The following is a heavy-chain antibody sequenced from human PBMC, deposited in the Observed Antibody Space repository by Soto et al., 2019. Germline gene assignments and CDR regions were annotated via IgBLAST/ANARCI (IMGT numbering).Heavy chain of an antibody. CDR2: IYYSGST. J-gene: IGHJ6*02. V-gene: IGHV4-39*01. CDR3: ARHVRTKTYYYYGMDV. Sequence: SETLSLTCTVSGGSISSSSYYWGWIRQPPGKGLEWIGSIYYSGSTYYNPSLKSRVTISVDTSKNQFSLKLSSVTAADTAVYYCARHVRTKTYYYYGMDVWGQGTTVTVSS. CDR1: GGSISSSSYY.